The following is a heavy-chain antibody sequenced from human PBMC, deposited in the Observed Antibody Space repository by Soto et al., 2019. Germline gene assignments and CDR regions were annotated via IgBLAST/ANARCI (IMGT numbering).Heavy chain of an antibody. J-gene: IGHJ6*02. D-gene: IGHD4-17*01. CDR1: GFTFSSYS. CDR2: ISSSSSTI. CDR3: ASEYDYGDLNYYYYGRDV. Sequence: EVQLVESGGGLVQPGGSLRLSCAASGFTFSSYSMNWVRQAPGKGLEWVSYISSSSSTIYYADSVKGRFTISRDNAKNSLYLQMNSLRDEDTAVYYCASEYDYGDLNYYYYGRDVWGQGTTVTVSS. V-gene: IGHV3-48*02.